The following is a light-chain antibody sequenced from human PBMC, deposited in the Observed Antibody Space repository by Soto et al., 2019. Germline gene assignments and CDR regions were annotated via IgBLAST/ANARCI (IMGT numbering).Light chain of an antibody. CDR1: QTVRNN. Sequence: EIVLTQSPGTLSLSPGERATLSCRASQTVRNNLAWYQQRPGQAPRLLIYGAFNRATGIPARFSGSGSGTDFTLTISSLEPEDFAVYYCHQRQYWPPITFGQGTRLEIK. CDR3: HQRQYWPPIT. V-gene: IGKV3-11*01. CDR2: GAF. J-gene: IGKJ5*01.